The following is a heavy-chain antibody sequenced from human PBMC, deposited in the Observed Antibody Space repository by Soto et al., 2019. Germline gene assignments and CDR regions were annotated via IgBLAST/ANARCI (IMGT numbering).Heavy chain of an antibody. V-gene: IGHV4-34*01. Sequence: ETRSLTCAVYGGSFTGYYWSWIRQPPGKGLEWIGEINHSGSTNYNPSLKSRVTISVDTSKNQFSLKLSSVTAADTAVYYCARGSCSGGSCYSGGMYYYYMDVWGKGTTVT. D-gene: IGHD2-15*01. CDR2: INHSGST. CDR3: ARGSCSGGSCYSGGMYYYYMDV. J-gene: IGHJ6*03. CDR1: GGSFTGYY.